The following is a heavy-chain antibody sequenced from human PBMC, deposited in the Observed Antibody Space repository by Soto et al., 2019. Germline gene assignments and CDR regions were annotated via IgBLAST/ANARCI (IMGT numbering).Heavy chain of an antibody. J-gene: IGHJ6*02. CDR3: ARDGVERVVTTEGMDV. D-gene: IGHD2-21*02. Sequence: GGSLRLSCAASGFTFSSYSMNWVRQAPGKGLEWVSSISSSSSYIYYADSVKGRFTISRDNAKNSLYLQMNSLRAEDTAVYYCARDGVERVVTTEGMDVWGQGTTVTVSS. CDR1: GFTFSSYS. CDR2: ISSSSSYI. V-gene: IGHV3-21*01.